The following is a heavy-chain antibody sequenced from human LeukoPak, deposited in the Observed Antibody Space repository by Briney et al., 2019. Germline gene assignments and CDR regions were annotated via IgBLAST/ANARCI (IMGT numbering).Heavy chain of an antibody. V-gene: IGHV4-39*01. Sequence: PSETLSLTCTVSGGSISSSSYYWGWIRQPPGKGLEWIGSIYYSGSTYYNPSLKSRVTISVDTSKNQFSLKLSSVTAAYTAVYXXXXXXXXXXFXVVXXXXYMDVWGKGTTVTVSS. J-gene: IGHJ6*03. CDR2: IYYSGST. CDR3: XXXXXXXXFXVVXXXXYMDV. CDR1: GGSISSSSYY.